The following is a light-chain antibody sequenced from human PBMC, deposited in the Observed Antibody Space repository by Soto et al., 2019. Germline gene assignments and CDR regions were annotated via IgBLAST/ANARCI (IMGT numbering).Light chain of an antibody. CDR2: DTN. V-gene: IGLV1-51*01. J-gene: IGLJ2*01. Sequence: QSVLTQPPSVSAAPGQKVTISCSGSSSNIGKNYVSWYQQLPGTAPKLLIYDTNDRPSGIPDRFSGSKSGTSATLGITGLQTGDEADYYCAAWDSSLRAVVFGGGTKVTVL. CDR3: AAWDSSLRAVV. CDR1: SSNIGKNY.